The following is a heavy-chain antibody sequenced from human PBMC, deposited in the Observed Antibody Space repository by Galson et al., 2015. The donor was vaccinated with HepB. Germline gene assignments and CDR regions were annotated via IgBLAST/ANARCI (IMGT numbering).Heavy chain of an antibody. J-gene: IGHJ4*02. CDR1: GYTFTSYD. CDR2: MNPNSGNT. Sequence: SVKVSCKASGYTFTSYDINWVRQATGQGLEWMGWMNPNSGNTGYAQKFQGRVTMTRNTSISTAYMELSSLRSEDTAVYYCARAVTTRHIVVVIARGLYYFDYWGQGTLVTVSS. CDR3: ARAVTTRHIVVVIARGLYYFDY. V-gene: IGHV1-8*01. D-gene: IGHD2-21*01.